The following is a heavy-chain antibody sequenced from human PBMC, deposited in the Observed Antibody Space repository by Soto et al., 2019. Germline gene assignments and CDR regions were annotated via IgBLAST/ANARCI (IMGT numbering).Heavy chain of an antibody. Sequence: GGSLRLSCAASGFTFSSYAMSWVRQAPGKGLEWVSAISGSGGSTYYADSVKGRFTISRDNSKNTLYLQMNSLRAEDTAVYYCAKGDYYDSSGYNADVYYFDYWGQGTLVTVS. J-gene: IGHJ4*02. CDR2: ISGSGGST. CDR3: AKGDYYDSSGYNADVYYFDY. V-gene: IGHV3-23*01. CDR1: GFTFSSYA. D-gene: IGHD3-22*01.